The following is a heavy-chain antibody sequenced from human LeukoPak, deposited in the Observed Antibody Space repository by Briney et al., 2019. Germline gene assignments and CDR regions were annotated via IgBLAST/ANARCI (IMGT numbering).Heavy chain of an antibody. CDR2: ISYSGST. CDR1: GGSISSYY. CDR3: ARISNWFDP. V-gene: IGHV4-59*01. Sequence: SETPSLTCTVSGGSISSYYWSWIRQPPGKGLECIGYISYSGSTNYNPSLKSRVTISVDTSKKQFSLILSSVTAADTAVYYCARISNWFDPWGQGTLVTVSS. J-gene: IGHJ5*02.